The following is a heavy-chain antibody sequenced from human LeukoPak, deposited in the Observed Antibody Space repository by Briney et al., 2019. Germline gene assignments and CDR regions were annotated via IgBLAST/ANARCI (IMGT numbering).Heavy chain of an antibody. D-gene: IGHD2-15*01. CDR3: ARVPSDIVVVVAARGRSDFDY. CDR1: GFTFSSYE. CDR2: ISSSGGTI. Sequence: GGSLRLSCAASGFTFSSYEMNWVRQAPGKGLEWVSYISSSGGTIYYADSVKGRFTISRDNAKNSLYLQMNSLRAEDTAVYYCARVPSDIVVVVAARGRSDFDYWGQGTLVTVSS. V-gene: IGHV3-48*03. J-gene: IGHJ4*02.